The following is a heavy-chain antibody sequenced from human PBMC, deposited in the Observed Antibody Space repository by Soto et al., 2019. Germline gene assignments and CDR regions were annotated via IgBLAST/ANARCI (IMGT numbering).Heavy chain of an antibody. CDR1: GFTFSRFW. CDR2: IKEDGSET. Sequence: WGSLRLSCLGPGFTFSRFWMSWARQAPGKGLEWVANIKEDGSETYYVDSVKGRFTISRDNAKNSVFLQMNSLRGEDTAVYYCARGRTWFAPWGQGTLVTVSS. CDR3: ARGRTWFAP. V-gene: IGHV3-7*01. J-gene: IGHJ5*02.